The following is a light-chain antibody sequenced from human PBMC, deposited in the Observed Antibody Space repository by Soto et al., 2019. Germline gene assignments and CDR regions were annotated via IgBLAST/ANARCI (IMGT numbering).Light chain of an antibody. Sequence: QSVLTQPPSASGTHGQRVTISCSGGDSNLGSNPVNWYLHLPGTAPKLLIYRDNQRPSGVPDRFSGSKSGTSASLAISGLQSEDEADYFCSAWDDSIFGPVFGGGTKLTVL. J-gene: IGLJ2*01. V-gene: IGLV1-44*01. CDR3: SAWDDSIFGPV. CDR1: DSNLGSNP. CDR2: RDN.